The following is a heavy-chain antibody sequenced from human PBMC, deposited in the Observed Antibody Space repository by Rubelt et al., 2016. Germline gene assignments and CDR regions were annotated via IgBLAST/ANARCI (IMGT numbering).Heavy chain of an antibody. V-gene: IGHV4-34*01. CDR1: GGSISSYY. D-gene: IGHD3-3*01. J-gene: IGHJ4*02. Sequence: QVQLQESGPGLVKPSETLSLTCTVSGGSISSYYWSWIRQPPGKGLEWIGEINHSGSTNYNPSLKSRVTIAVDTSKNQFSLKLSSVTAADTAVYYCARANYDFWSGYSYYFDYWGQGTLVTVSS. CDR3: ARANYDFWSGYSYYFDY. CDR2: INHSGST.